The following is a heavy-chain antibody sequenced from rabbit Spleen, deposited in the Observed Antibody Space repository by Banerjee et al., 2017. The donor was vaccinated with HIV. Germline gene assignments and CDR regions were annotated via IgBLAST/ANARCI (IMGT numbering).Heavy chain of an antibody. CDR1: GFDFSSSYY. CDR2: IYTGSSGST. D-gene: IGHD3-1*01. Sequence: QEQLVESGGDLVKPEGSLTLTCKASGFDFSSSYYMCWVRQAPGKGLEWIACIYTGSSGSTYYASWAKGRFTITKTSSTTVTLQMTSLTAADTATYFCARFWGLWGQGTLVTVS. CDR3: ARFWGL. J-gene: IGHJ4*01. V-gene: IGHV1S45*01.